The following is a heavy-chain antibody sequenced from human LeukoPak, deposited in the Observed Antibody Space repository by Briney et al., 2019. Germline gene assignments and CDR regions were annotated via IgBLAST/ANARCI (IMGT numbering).Heavy chain of an antibody. CDR3: AKRGVVIRVILVGFHKEAYYFDS. CDR1: GITLSNYG. V-gene: IGHV3-23*01. CDR2: ISDSGGRT. J-gene: IGHJ4*02. D-gene: IGHD3-22*01. Sequence: GGSLRLSCAVSGITLSNYGMGWVRQAPGKGLEWVAGISDSGGRTNYADSVKGRFTISKDNPKNTLYLQMNSLRAEDTAVYFCAKRGVVIRVILVGFHKEAYYFDSWGQGALVTVSS.